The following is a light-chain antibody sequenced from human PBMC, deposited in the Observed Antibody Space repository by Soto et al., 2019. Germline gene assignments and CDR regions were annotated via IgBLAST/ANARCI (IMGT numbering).Light chain of an antibody. CDR3: QHSYNTPPT. CDR2: AAS. Sequence: DIQMTQSPSSLSASVGDRVTITCRASQSISSYLNWYQQKPGKAPKLLIYAASSLQSGVPSRFSGSGSGPDFTLTISSLQPEDFATYYCQHSYNTPPTFGQGTKVEIK. V-gene: IGKV1-39*01. J-gene: IGKJ1*01. CDR1: QSISSY.